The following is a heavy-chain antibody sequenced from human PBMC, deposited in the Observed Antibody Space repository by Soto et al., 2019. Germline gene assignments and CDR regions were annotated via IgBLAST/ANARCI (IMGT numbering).Heavy chain of an antibody. CDR3: ARARGGGIGTNWFDP. Sequence: QVQLVQSGAEEKRPGASVKVSCKASGYTFSTYDIHWVRQAPGRGLEWMGWIHAGNGNTKYSQKFQARVSITRDTSASTDYMELNSLISEDTAIYYCARARGGGIGTNWFDPWGQGTLVTVSS. CDR1: GYTFSTYD. V-gene: IGHV1-3*05. CDR2: IHAGNGNT. J-gene: IGHJ5*02. D-gene: IGHD1-1*01.